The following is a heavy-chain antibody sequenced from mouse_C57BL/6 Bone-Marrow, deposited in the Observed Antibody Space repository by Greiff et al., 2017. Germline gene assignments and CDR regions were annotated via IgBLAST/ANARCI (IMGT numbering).Heavy chain of an antibody. D-gene: IGHD1-1*01. V-gene: IGHV1-81*01. J-gene: IGHJ4*01. CDR1: GYTFTSYG. CDR2: IYPRSGNT. Sequence: QVQLQQSGAELARPGASVKLSCKASGYTFTSYGISWVKQRTGQGLEWIGEIYPRSGNTYYNEKFKGKATLTADKSSSTAYMELRSLTSEDSAVYFCARSLGSILLRYFYAMDYWGQGTSVTVSS. CDR3: ARSLGSILLRYFYAMDY.